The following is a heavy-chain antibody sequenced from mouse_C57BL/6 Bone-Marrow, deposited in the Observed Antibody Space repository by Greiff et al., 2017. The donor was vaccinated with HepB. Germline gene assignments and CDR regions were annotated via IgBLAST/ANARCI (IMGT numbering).Heavy chain of an antibody. D-gene: IGHD1-1*01. CDR2: IWGGGSK. CDR3: AKEDGSYAMDY. J-gene: IGHJ4*01. Sequence: QVQLKESGPGLVAPSQSLSITCTVSGFSLTSYGVDWVRQPPGKGLEWLGVIWGGGSKNYNSALMSRLSISKDNSKSHVFLKMNSLQTDDTAMSYCAKEDGSYAMDYWGQGTSVTVSS. V-gene: IGHV2-9*01. CDR1: GFSLTSYG.